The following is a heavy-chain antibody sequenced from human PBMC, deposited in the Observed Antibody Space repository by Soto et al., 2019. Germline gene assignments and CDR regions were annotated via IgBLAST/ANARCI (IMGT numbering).Heavy chain of an antibody. CDR1: GFTFSSNG. V-gene: IGHV3-33*01. D-gene: IGHD6-13*01. J-gene: IGHJ4*02. CDR2: IWYDGRNK. Sequence: GGSLRLSCAASGFTFSSNGMHWVRQAPGKGLEWVAVIWYDGRNKQYADSVKGRFTISRDNSENTLYLQMNSLRDEDTAVYYCARDGTSAYSNSWYVGGFDHWGQGALVTVSS. CDR3: ARDGTSAYSNSWYVGGFDH.